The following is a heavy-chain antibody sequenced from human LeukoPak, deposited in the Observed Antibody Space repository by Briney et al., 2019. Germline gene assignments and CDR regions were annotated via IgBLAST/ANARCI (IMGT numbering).Heavy chain of an antibody. Sequence: GGSLRLSCAASGFTFSSHGMHWVRQAPGKGLEWVALIYYDGSNKYYADSVKGRFTISRDNSKNTLYLQMNSLRAEDTAVYYCARVGTLDFGDFDYWGQGTLVTVSS. V-gene: IGHV3-33*08. D-gene: IGHD3-16*01. CDR2: IYYDGSNK. J-gene: IGHJ4*02. CDR3: ARVGTLDFGDFDY. CDR1: GFTFSSHG.